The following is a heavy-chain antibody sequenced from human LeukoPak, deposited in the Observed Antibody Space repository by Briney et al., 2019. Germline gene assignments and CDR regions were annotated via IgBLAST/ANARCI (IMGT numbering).Heavy chain of an antibody. CDR2: INPSGGST. V-gene: IGHV1-46*01. J-gene: IGHJ4*02. D-gene: IGHD6-13*01. Sequence: ASVKVSCKASGYTFTSYYMHCVRQAPGQGLEWMGIINPSGGSTSYAQKFQGRVTMTRDTSTSTVYMELSSLRSEDTAVYYCATDVVYGIAAAGTRDYWGQGTLVTISS. CDR1: GYTFTSYY. CDR3: ATDVVYGIAAAGTRDY.